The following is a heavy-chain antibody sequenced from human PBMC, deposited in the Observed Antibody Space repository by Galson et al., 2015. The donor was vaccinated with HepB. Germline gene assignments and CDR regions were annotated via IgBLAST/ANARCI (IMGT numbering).Heavy chain of an antibody. Sequence: SLRLSCAASGFTFSTYSVAWVRQAPGKGLEWVSSISSSSNYIYYGDSVKGRFTVSRDNARNSLYLQMNSLRAEDTAVYYCARLKSEYYYYMDVWGKGAPVTVSS. D-gene: IGHD6-6*01. CDR2: ISSSSNYI. CDR3: ARLKSEYYYYMDV. V-gene: IGHV3-21*04. J-gene: IGHJ6*03. CDR1: GFTFSTYS.